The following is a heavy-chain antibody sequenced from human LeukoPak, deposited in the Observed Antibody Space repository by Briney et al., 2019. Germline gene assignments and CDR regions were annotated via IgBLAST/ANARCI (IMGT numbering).Heavy chain of an antibody. J-gene: IGHJ4*02. D-gene: IGHD3/OR15-3a*01. CDR2: IFPSGSA. CDR1: NGSISSGRYY. Sequence: SETLSLTCTVSNGSISSGRYYWSWIRHPAGNGLEWIGRIFPSGSANYSPSLKSRVTISVDTSKNQFSLILNSVTAADTAVYYCARQAPLDGDFDFWGQGTLVTVSS. CDR3: ARQAPLDGDFDF. V-gene: IGHV4-61*02.